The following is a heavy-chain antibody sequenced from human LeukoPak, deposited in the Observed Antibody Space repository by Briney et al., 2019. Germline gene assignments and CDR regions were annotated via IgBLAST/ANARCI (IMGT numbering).Heavy chain of an antibody. D-gene: IGHD3-9*01. Sequence: SETLSLTCTVSGGSISSYYWSWIRQPPGKGLEWIGYIYYSGSTNYNPSLKSRVTISVDTSKNQFSLKLSSVTAADTAVYYCARDRSGRDILTGYYRYGMDVWGQGTTVTVSS. CDR2: IYYSGST. V-gene: IGHV4-59*01. CDR1: GGSISSYY. CDR3: ARDRSGRDILTGYYRYGMDV. J-gene: IGHJ6*02.